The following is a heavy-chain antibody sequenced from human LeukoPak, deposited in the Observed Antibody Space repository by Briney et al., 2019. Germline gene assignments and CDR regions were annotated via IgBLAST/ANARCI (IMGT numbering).Heavy chain of an antibody. V-gene: IGHV3-23*01. D-gene: IGHD3-10*01. Sequence: PGGSLRLSCAASGFTFSSHGMTWVRQPPGKGLEWGSAISGSGGSTYYADSVKGRSTISRDNSKNTLYLQMNSLRAEDTAVYYCAKFGLAGSGRYHDAFDIWGQGTMVTVSS. CDR3: AKFGLAGSGRYHDAFDI. CDR1: GFTFSSHG. CDR2: ISGSGGST. J-gene: IGHJ3*02.